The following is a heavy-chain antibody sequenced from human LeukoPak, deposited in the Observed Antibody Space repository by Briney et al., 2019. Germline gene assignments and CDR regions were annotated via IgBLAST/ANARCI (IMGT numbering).Heavy chain of an antibody. D-gene: IGHD5-18*01. V-gene: IGHV4-59*01. CDR1: GGPISSYY. CDR3: ARVNVVRYSYVVDY. CDR2: IYYSGST. J-gene: IGHJ4*02. Sequence: SETLSLTCTVSGGPISSYYWSWLRQPPGKGLEWIGYIYYSGSTNYNPSLKSRVTISVDTSKNQFSLKLSSVTAADTAVYYCARVNVVRYSYVVDYWGQGTLVTVSS.